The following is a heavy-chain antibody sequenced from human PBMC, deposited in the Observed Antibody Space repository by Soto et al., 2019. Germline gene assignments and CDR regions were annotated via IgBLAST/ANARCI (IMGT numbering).Heavy chain of an antibody. CDR3: ARTTVVSGTPDFDY. V-gene: IGHV3-30-3*01. CDR1: GFTFSNFP. J-gene: IGHJ4*02. CDR2: ISYGGINN. D-gene: IGHD4-4*01. Sequence: GGSLRLSCAASGFTFSNFPMHWVRQAPGKGLEWVAVISYGGINNYYADSVKGRFTISRDDSKNTVYLQMNGLRPEDTVVYFCARTTVVSGTPDFDYWGQGTLVTVSS.